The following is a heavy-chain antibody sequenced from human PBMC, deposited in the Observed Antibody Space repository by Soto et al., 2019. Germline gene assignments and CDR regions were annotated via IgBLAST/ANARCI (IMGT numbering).Heavy chain of an antibody. D-gene: IGHD3-16*02. CDR1: GVSIRSNSYY. J-gene: IGHJ2*01. V-gene: IGHV4-31*01. CDR3: ARTLLVKSGGVIEPIYWSFDL. CDR2: SFYTGST. Sequence: QVQLQESGPGLVKPSQTLSLTCIVSGVSIRSNSYYWTWIRQHPETGLEWLGYSFYTGSTDYNPALERLLTITLDSSEDQFALKPSSVTAADTAVYYCARTLLVKSGGVIEPIYWSFDLWGRGMLVTVSS.